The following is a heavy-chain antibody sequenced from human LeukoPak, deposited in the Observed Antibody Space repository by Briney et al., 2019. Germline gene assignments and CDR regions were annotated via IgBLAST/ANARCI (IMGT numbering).Heavy chain of an antibody. Sequence: SETLSLTCTVSGYSIISGSYWAWIRQPPGKGLEWIGHIYHSGTTSYNLSLKSRVTMSVDTSKNQFSLKLSSVTAADTAVYYCAREGPTGTPDYWGQGTLVTVSS. J-gene: IGHJ4*02. CDR3: AREGPTGTPDY. CDR2: IYHSGTT. V-gene: IGHV4-38-2*02. D-gene: IGHD1-7*01. CDR1: GYSIISGSY.